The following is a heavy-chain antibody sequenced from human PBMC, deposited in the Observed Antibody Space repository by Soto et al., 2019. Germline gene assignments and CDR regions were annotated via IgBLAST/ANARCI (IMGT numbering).Heavy chain of an antibody. CDR1: GFIFRNYG. D-gene: IGHD3-10*01. CDR2: ISYDGNTE. CDR3: WKRGGTHWYTIDY. Sequence: QVQLVESGGGVVQPGRSLRLSCAASGFIFRNYGMHWVRQAPGKGLEWVAVISYDGNTEYYEDSVKGRFTVSRDNSTNTLYLQRNSLRVADTALYYCWKRGGTHWYTIDYWGQGTLVTVSS. J-gene: IGHJ4*02. V-gene: IGHV3-30*18.